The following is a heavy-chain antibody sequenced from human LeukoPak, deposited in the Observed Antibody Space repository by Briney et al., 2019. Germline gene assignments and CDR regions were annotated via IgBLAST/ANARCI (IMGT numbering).Heavy chain of an antibody. CDR2: ISSSSSYT. V-gene: IGHV3-11*06. CDR3: ARDFSPLAARPGAFDI. J-gene: IGHJ3*02. CDR1: GFTFSDYY. Sequence: GGSLRLSCAASGFTFSDYYMSWIRQAPGKGLEWVSYISSSSSYTNYADSVKGRFTISRDNAKNSLYLQMNSLRAGDTAVYYCARDFSPLAARPGAFDIWGQGTMVTVSS. D-gene: IGHD6-6*01.